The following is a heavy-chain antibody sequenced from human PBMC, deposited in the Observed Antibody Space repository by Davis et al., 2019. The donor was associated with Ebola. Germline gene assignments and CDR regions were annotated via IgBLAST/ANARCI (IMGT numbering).Heavy chain of an antibody. J-gene: IGHJ4*02. CDR2: IYESGST. V-gene: IGHV4-59*01. CDR1: GGSISSYY. D-gene: IGHD1-26*01. CDR3: ARGTYSGSFY. Sequence: PSETLSLTCTVSGGSISSYYWSWIRQPPGKGLEWIGYIYESGSTNYNPSLTGRATMSVDTSKNQFSLNLNSVTAADTAMYYCARGTYSGSFYWGQGILVTVSS.